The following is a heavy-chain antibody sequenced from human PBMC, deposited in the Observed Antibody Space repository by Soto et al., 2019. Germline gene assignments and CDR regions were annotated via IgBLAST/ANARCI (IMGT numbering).Heavy chain of an antibody. D-gene: IGHD6-19*01. CDR1: GFTFSSYW. Sequence: PGGSLRLSCAASGFTFSSYWISWVRQAPGKGIEWVDNIKQDGIEKYYVDSVKGRFTISRDNAKNSLYLQMNSLIAEDTAVYYCARDQTVADPWFDPWGQGTLVTLSS. V-gene: IGHV3-7*03. J-gene: IGHJ5*02. CDR3: ARDQTVADPWFDP. CDR2: IKQDGIEK.